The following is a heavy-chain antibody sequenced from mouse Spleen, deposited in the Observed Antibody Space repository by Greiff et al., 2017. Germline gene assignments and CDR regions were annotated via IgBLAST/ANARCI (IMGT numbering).Heavy chain of an antibody. CDR1: GYAFSSYW. V-gene: IGHV1-80*01. J-gene: IGHJ3*01. CDR3: ARGGLRSAWFAY. Sequence: VQLQQSGAELVKPGASVKISCKASGYAFSSYWMNWVKQRPGKGLEWIGQIYPGDGDTNYNGKFKGKATLTADKSSSTAYMQLSSLTSEDSAVYFCARGGLRSAWFAYWGQGTLVTVSA. D-gene: IGHD1-1*01. CDR2: IYPGDGDT.